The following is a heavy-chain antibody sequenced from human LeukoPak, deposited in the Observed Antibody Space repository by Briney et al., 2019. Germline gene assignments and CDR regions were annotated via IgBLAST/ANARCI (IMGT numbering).Heavy chain of an antibody. D-gene: IGHD5-24*01. CDR3: ARGRDGYTLDAFDI. CDR2: IHYSGST. J-gene: IGHJ3*02. Sequence: PSETLSLTCTVSGGSISSYYWSWIRQPPGKGLEWIGYIHYSGSTNYNPSLKSRVTISVDTSMNQFSLKLSSVTAADTAVYYCARGRDGYTLDAFDIWGQGTMVAVSS. CDR1: GGSISSYY. V-gene: IGHV4-59*08.